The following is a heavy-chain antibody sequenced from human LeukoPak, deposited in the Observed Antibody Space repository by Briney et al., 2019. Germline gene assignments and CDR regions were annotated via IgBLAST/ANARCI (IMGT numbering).Heavy chain of an antibody. Sequence: PSETLSLTCAVYGGSFSGYYWSWIRQPPGKGLEWIGEINHSGSTSYNPSLKSRVTISVDTSKNQFSLKLSSVTAADTAVYYCAREGGIAAAGSQQDWFDPWGQGTLVTVSS. CDR2: INHSGST. J-gene: IGHJ5*02. D-gene: IGHD6-13*01. V-gene: IGHV4-34*01. CDR1: GGSFSGYY. CDR3: AREGGIAAAGSQQDWFDP.